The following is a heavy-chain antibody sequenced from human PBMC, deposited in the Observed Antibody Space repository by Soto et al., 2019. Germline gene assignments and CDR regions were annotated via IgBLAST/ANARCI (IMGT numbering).Heavy chain of an antibody. D-gene: IGHD2-2*01. J-gene: IGHJ4*02. V-gene: IGHV4-34*01. Sequence: SETLSLTCAVYGGSFSGYYWSWIRQPPGKGLEWIGEINHSGSTNYNPSLKSRVTISVDTSKNQFSLKLSSVTAADTAVYYCARGPTIVVVPAAMAWYFDYWGQGTLVTVSS. CDR2: INHSGST. CDR3: ARGPTIVVVPAAMAWYFDY. CDR1: GGSFSGYY.